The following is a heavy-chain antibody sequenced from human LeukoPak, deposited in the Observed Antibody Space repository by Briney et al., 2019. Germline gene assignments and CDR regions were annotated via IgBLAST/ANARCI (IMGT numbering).Heavy chain of an antibody. CDR3: ARDLTPAYGLVYYFDY. J-gene: IGHJ4*02. CDR1: GGTFSSYA. V-gene: IGHV1-69*05. CDR2: TIPIFGTA. D-gene: IGHD3-10*01. Sequence: ASVKVSCKASGGTFSSYAISWVRQAPGQGLEWMGRTIPIFGTADYAQKFQGRVTITTDESTSTAYMELSSLRSEDTAVYYCARDLTPAYGLVYYFDYWGQGTLVTVSS.